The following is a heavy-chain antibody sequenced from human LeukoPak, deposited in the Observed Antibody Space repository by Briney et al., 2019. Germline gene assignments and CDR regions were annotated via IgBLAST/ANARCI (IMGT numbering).Heavy chain of an antibody. CDR3: ATISGSFEYLDY. Sequence: QTGGSLRLSCAASGFTVSSNYMSWVRQAPGKGLEWVSVIYSGGSTYYADSVKGRFTISRDNSKNTLYLQMNSLRVDDTAAYYCATISGSFEYLDYWGQGTLVTVSS. V-gene: IGHV3-53*01. CDR1: GFTVSSNY. CDR2: IYSGGST. D-gene: IGHD1-26*01. J-gene: IGHJ4*02.